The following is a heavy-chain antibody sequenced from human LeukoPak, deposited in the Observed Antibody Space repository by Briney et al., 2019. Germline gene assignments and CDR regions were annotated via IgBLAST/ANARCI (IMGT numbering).Heavy chain of an antibody. V-gene: IGHV4-59*01. CDR3: ARDSFTTGTDY. J-gene: IGHJ4*02. CDR2: IYYSGST. CDR1: GGSISSYY. Sequence: PSETLSLTCTVSGGSISSYYWSWIRQPPGKGLEWIGYIYYSGSTNYNPSLKSRVTISVDTSKNQFSLKLSSVTAADTAVYYCARDSFTTGTDYWGQGTLATVSS. D-gene: IGHD1-1*01.